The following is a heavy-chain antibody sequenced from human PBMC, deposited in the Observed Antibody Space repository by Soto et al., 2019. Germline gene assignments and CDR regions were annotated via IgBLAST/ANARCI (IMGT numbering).Heavy chain of an antibody. CDR2: ISGSGGST. D-gene: IGHD2-8*01. J-gene: IGHJ4*02. Sequence: GGSLRLSCAASGFTFSSYAMSWVRQAPGKGLEWVSAISGSGGSTYYADSVKGRFTISRDNSKNTLYLQMNSLRAEDTAVYYCAKFPVPEAVLMVYAPFDYWGQGTLVTVSS. V-gene: IGHV3-23*01. CDR3: AKFPVPEAVLMVYAPFDY. CDR1: GFTFSSYA.